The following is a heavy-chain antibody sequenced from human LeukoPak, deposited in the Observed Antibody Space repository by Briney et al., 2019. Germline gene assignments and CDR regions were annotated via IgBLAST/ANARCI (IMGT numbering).Heavy chain of an antibody. J-gene: IGHJ3*02. D-gene: IGHD3-10*01. CDR2: TSWNSGSI. CDR1: GFTFDDYA. Sequence: GGSLRLSCAASGFTFDDYAMHWVRQAPGKGLEGVSGTSWNSGSIVYADSVKGRFTISRDNAKNSLYLQMNSLRAEDTALYYCAKVKHSVRRDDAFDIWGQGTMVTVSS. V-gene: IGHV3-9*01. CDR3: AKVKHSVRRDDAFDI.